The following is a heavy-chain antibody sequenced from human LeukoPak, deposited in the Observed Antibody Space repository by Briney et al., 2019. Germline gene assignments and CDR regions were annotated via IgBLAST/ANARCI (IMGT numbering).Heavy chain of an antibody. Sequence: GGSLRLSCAASGFTFDRYAMSWVRQAPGKGLEWVSTISGRSRGTWYADSVKGRITISRDNFKNTLYLQVSSLRAEDTAVYYCAKELYHTEDHSNGDGLDVWGQGTTVTVSS. CDR3: AKELYHTEDHSNGDGLDV. D-gene: IGHD2-2*02. CDR1: GFTFDRYA. J-gene: IGHJ6*02. V-gene: IGHV3-23*01. CDR2: ISGRSRGT.